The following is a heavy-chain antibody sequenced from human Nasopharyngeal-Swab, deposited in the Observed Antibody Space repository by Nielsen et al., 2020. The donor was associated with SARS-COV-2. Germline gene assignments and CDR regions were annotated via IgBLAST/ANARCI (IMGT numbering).Heavy chain of an antibody. D-gene: IGHD6-13*01. CDR3: TGYYSSSWSPKRYDY. CDR2: IYYSGST. CDR1: GGSTSSGGYY. V-gene: IGHV4-31*03. Sequence: SETLSLTCTVSGGSTSSGGYYWSWIRQHPGKGLEWIGYIYYSGSTYYNPSLKSRVTISVDTSKNQFSLKLSSVTAADTAVYYCTGYYSSSWSPKRYDYWGQGTLVTVSS. J-gene: IGHJ4*02.